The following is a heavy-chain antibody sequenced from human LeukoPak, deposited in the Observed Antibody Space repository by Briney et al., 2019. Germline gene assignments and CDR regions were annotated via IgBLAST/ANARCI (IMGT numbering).Heavy chain of an antibody. J-gene: IGHJ4*02. CDR3: ASGAADGYNFGFDY. CDR1: GASLNDYY. V-gene: IGHV4-59*12. Sequence: SETLSLTCTVSGASLNDYYWSWIRQPPGKALEWIGFIHSSGSANSNPSLASRVTISIDTSKNQFSLNLRSLTAADTAVYFCASGAADGYNFGFDYWGQGTLAAVSS. CDR2: IHSSGSA. D-gene: IGHD5-24*01.